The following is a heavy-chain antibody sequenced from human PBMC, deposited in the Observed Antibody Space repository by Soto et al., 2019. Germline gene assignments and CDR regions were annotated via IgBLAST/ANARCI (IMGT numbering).Heavy chain of an antibody. CDR1: GGSISSGGYY. CDR3: ARSYGDYYFDY. J-gene: IGHJ4*02. Sequence: SETLSLTCAVYGGSISSGGYYWSWIRQHPGKGLEWIGYIYYSGSTYYNPSLKSRVTISVDTSKNQFSLKLSSVTAADTAVYYCARSYGDYYFDYWGQGTLVTVSS. CDR2: IYYSGST. D-gene: IGHD4-17*01. V-gene: IGHV4-31*11.